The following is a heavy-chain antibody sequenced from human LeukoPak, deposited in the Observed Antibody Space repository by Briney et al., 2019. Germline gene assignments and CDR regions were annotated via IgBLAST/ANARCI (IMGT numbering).Heavy chain of an antibody. Sequence: GRSLRLSCAASGSTFSSYGMHWVRQAPGKGLEWVAVIWYDGSNKYYADSVKGRFTISRDNSKNTLYLQMNSLRGEDAAVYYCAKEGTAQISTWYDYWGQGTLVTVSS. CDR1: GSTFSSYG. V-gene: IGHV3-33*06. CDR3: AKEGTAQISTWYDY. CDR2: IWYDGSNK. J-gene: IGHJ4*02. D-gene: IGHD6-13*01.